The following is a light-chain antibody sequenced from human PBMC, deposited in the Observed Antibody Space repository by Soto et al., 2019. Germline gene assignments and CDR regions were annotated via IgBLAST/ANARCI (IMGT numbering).Light chain of an antibody. V-gene: IGKV3-20*01. CDR2: GAS. J-gene: IGKJ4*01. CDR3: QQYSSSLLT. CDR1: QSVSSSY. Sequence: EIVLTQSPGTLSLSPGERATLSCRASQSVSSSYLAWYQQKPGQAPRLLIYGASSRATGIPDRFSGSGSGTDFTLTISRLEPEDVAVYYCQQYSSSLLTFGGGTKVEIK.